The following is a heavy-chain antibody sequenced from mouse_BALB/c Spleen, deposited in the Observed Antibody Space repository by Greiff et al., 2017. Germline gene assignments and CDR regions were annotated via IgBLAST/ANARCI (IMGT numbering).Heavy chain of an antibody. V-gene: IGHV3-8*02. CDR2: ISYSGST. CDR1: GDSITSGY. J-gene: IGHJ2*01. CDR3: ARYRGKNYFDY. Sequence: EVKVVESGPSLVKPSQTLSLTCSVTGDSITSGYWNWIRKFPGNKLEYMGYISYSGSTYYNPSLKSRISITRDTSKNQYYLQLNSVTTEDTATYYCARYRGKNYFDYWGQGTTLTVSS.